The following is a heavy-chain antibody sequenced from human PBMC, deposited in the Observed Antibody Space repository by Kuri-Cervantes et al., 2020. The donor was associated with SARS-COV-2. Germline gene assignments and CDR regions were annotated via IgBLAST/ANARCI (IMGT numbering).Heavy chain of an antibody. CDR2: VNHNGGA. CDR3: ARLGGYRSGYKWFDP. CDR1: GESDSKYF. J-gene: IGHJ5*02. V-gene: IGHV4-34*01. D-gene: IGHD5-18*01. Sequence: SETLSLTCLVYGESDSKYFWSWIRQSPGKRLEWIGEVNHNGGANYNPSLRSRVTISVDPSKAQFSLNLIPVTAADTAVYYCARLGGYRSGYKWFDPWGQGTLVTVSS.